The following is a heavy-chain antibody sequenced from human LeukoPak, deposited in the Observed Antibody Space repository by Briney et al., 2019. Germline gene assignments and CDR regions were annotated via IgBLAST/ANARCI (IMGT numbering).Heavy chain of an antibody. D-gene: IGHD3-22*01. CDR3: AKANYYDSSGEYFQH. CDR2: ISGSGGST. J-gene: IGHJ1*01. CDR1: GFTFSSYS. V-gene: IGHV3-23*01. Sequence: GGSLRLSCAASGFTFSSYSMNWVRQAPGKGLEWVSAISGSGGSTYYADSVKGRFTISRDNSKNTLYLQMNSLRAEDTAVYYCAKANYYDSSGEYFQHWGQGTLVTVSS.